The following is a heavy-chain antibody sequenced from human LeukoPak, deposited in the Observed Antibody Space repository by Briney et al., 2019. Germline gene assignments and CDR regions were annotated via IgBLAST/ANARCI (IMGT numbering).Heavy chain of an antibody. Sequence: GGSLRLSCTASGFNFDDHGMTWVRQSPGKGLEWVSNINCNAGKTAYADSGKDRFTISRDNAKNSLYLQMNSLRGEDTALYYCARVTYNSEYSSSFYFDYWGQGTLVTVSS. D-gene: IGHD6-6*01. CDR3: ARVTYNSEYSSSFYFDY. J-gene: IGHJ4*02. CDR1: GFNFDDHG. CDR2: INCNAGKT. V-gene: IGHV3-20*04.